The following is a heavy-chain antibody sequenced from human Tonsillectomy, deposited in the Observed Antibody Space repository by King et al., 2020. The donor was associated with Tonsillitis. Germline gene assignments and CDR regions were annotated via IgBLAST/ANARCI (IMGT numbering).Heavy chain of an antibody. CDR2: ISHDGSNK. J-gene: IGHJ3*02. Sequence: VQLVESGGGVVQPGKSLRLSCAASGFTFSHNGMHWVRQAPGKGLECVATISHDGSNKFYADSVKGRFTISRDNSKNTWYRQMNSLRAEDTAVYYCANLPVDSFDIWGQGTTVTVSS. CDR1: GFTFSHNG. CDR3: ANLPVDSFDI. V-gene: IGHV3-33*05.